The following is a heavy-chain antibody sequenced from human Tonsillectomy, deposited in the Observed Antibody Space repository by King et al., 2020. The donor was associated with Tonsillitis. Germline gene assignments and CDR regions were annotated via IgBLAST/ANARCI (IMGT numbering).Heavy chain of an antibody. D-gene: IGHD6-19*01. V-gene: IGHV4-39*07. CDR2: IYYSGST. CDR3: AREEYSSGWDNYFAY. CDR1: GGSISSSRYY. J-gene: IGHJ4*02. Sequence: QLQESGPGLVKPSETLSLTCTVSGGSISSSRYYWGWIRQPPGKGLEWIGSIYYSGSTYYNPSLKSRVTISVDTSKNKFSLKLSSVTAADTAVYYCAREEYSSGWDNYFAYWGQGTLVTVSS.